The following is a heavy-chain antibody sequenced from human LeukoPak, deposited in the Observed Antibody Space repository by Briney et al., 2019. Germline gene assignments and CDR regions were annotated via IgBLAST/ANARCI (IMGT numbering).Heavy chain of an antibody. CDR3: ARVGPEYCGGDCYPFDY. CDR1: GFSFTSYW. D-gene: IGHD2-21*02. CDR2: IYPGDSDT. J-gene: IGHJ4*02. V-gene: IGHV5-51*01. Sequence: GESLKISCKGSGFSFTSYWIGWVRQMPGKGLEWMGIIYPGDSDTRYSPSFQGQVTISADKSISTAYLQWSSLKASDTAIYYCARVGPEYCGGDCYPFDYWGQGTMVTVSS.